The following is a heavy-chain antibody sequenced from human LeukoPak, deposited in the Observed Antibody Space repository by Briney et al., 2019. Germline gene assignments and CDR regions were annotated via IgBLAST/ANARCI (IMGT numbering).Heavy chain of an antibody. CDR3: AKDSNDYVWGSYRYTGYFDY. D-gene: IGHD3-16*02. Sequence: GGSLRLSCAASGFTFSSYGMHWVRQAPGKGLEWVAFIRYDGSNKYYADSVKGRFTISRDNSKNTLYLQMNSLRAEDTAVYYCAKDSNDYVWGSYRYTGYFDYWGQGTLVTASS. CDR2: IRYDGSNK. CDR1: GFTFSSYG. J-gene: IGHJ4*02. V-gene: IGHV3-30*02.